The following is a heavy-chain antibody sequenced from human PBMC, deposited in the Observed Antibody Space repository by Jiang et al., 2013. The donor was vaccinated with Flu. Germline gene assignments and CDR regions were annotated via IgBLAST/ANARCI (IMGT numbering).Heavy chain of an antibody. J-gene: IGHJ6*02. D-gene: IGHD3-3*01. CDR3: ARVLPSNYYYGVDV. Sequence: QLVESGGGLVQPGGSLRLSCAASGLTVSNNHMSWVRQAPGKGLQWVSVIYGGGNTYYTDSVKGRFTISRDNSKNTVYLQMSSLRAEDTAVYYCARVLPSNYYYGVDVWGQGTTVTVSS. CDR1: GLTVSNNH. V-gene: IGHV3-66*01. CDR2: IYGGGNT.